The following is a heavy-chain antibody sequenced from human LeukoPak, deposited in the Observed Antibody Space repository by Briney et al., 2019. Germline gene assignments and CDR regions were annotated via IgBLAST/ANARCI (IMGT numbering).Heavy chain of an antibody. CDR2: ISYDGSNK. J-gene: IGHJ4*02. V-gene: IGHV3-30-3*01. CDR3: ARDRKVGSSGLLDY. Sequence: PGGSLRLSCAASGFTFSSCAMHWVRQAPGKGLEWVAVISYDGSNKYYADSVKGRFTISRDNSKNTLYLQMNSLRAEATAVYYCARDRKVGSSGLLDYWGQGTLVTVSS. CDR1: GFTFSSCA. D-gene: IGHD3-22*01.